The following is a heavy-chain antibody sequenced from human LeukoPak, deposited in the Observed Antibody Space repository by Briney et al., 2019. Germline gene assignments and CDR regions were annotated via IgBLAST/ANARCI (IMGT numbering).Heavy chain of an antibody. J-gene: IGHJ4*02. Sequence: GRSLRLSCAASGFTFSSYGMHWVRQAPGKGLEWVAVIWYDGSNKYYADSVKGRFTISRDNSKNTLYLQTNSLRAEDTAVYYCARAHGDYHPYYFDYWGQGTLVTVSS. D-gene: IGHD4-17*01. V-gene: IGHV3-33*01. CDR2: IWYDGSNK. CDR1: GFTFSSYG. CDR3: ARAHGDYHPYYFDY.